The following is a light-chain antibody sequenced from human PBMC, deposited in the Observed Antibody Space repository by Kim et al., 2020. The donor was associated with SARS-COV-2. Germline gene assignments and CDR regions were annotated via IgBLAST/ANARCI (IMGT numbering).Light chain of an antibody. Sequence: SYELTQPPSVSVSPGQTASITCSGDKLGSKYACWYQQKPGQSPVLVIYEDSKRPSGIPERFSGSNSGNTATLTISGTQAMDEADYYCQAWDSSIAQVFGTGTKVTVL. V-gene: IGLV3-1*01. CDR1: KLGSKY. J-gene: IGLJ1*01. CDR3: QAWDSSIAQV. CDR2: EDS.